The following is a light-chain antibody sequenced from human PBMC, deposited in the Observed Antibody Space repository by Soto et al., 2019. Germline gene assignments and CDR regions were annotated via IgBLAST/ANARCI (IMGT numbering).Light chain of an antibody. J-gene: IGLJ2*01. CDR2: EVN. Sequence: QSVLTQPASVSGSPGQMITISCAGTKFDIGRYNYVSWYRQHPGEAPKLIIFEVNNRPSGISNRFSGSKSGNTASLTISGLQVEDEAHYFCSSYTSASALAIFGGGTKLTVL. CDR1: KFDIGRYNY. V-gene: IGLV2-14*01. CDR3: SSYTSASALAI.